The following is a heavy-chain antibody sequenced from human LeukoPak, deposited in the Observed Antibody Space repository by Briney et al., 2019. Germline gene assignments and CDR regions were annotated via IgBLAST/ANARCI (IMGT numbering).Heavy chain of an antibody. CDR1: GYTFSKFG. D-gene: IGHD1-1*01. CDR3: YNRTESGAFDI. Sequence: GASVKVSCKASGYTFSKFGVTWVRQAPGQGLEWMGWISGDNANTDTAQKFQGRLTMTADTSTRTAYMELSSLRSEDTAVYYCYNRTESGAFDIWGQGTMVTVSS. V-gene: IGHV1-18*01. CDR2: ISGDNANT. J-gene: IGHJ3*02.